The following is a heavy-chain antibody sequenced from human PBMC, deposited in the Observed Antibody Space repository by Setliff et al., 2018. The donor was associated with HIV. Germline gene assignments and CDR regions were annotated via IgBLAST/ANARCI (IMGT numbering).Heavy chain of an antibody. J-gene: IGHJ4*02. CDR2: VYHSGKT. CDR1: GQFISDGYY. CDR3: ARTYSSNWYIDY. D-gene: IGHD6-13*01. Sequence: SETLSLTCTVSGQFISDGYYWGWIRQPPGKGLEWIGSVYHSGKTYYNPSLKSRVTISVDTSKNQFSLKLSSVTAADTAIYSCARTYSSNWYIDYWGQGTLVTVSS. V-gene: IGHV4-38-2*02.